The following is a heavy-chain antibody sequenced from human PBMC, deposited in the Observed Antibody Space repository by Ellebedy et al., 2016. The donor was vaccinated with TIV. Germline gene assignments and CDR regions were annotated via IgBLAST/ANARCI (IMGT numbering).Heavy chain of an antibody. J-gene: IGHJ4*02. CDR1: GFTFSGSA. CDR2: IRSKANSYAT. CDR3: TRSNSGYDS. Sequence: GGSLRLXXAASGFTFSGSAMHWVRQASGKGLEWVDRIRSKANSYATAYAASVKGRFTISRDESKNTAYLQMNSLKTEDTAVYYCTRSNSGYDSWGQGTLVTVSS. V-gene: IGHV3-73*01. D-gene: IGHD5-12*01.